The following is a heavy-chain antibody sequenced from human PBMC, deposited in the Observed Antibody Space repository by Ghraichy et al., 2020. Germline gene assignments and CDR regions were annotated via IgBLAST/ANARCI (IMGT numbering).Heavy chain of an antibody. CDR1: GFTFSRNA. D-gene: IGHD6-19*01. CDR3: AREKDSSVWYPPDY. V-gene: IGHV3-23*01. J-gene: IGHJ4*02. Sequence: ETLSLTCAASGFTFSRNAMSWVRQAPGKGLERVSGISGSGGNTYYADSVKGRFTISRDFSKNTLYLQMSSLRAEDTAVYYCAREKDSSVWYPPDYWGQGTLVTVSS. CDR2: ISGSGGNT.